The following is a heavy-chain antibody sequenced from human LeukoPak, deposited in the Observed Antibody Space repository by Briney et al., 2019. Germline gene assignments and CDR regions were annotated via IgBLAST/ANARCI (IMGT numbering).Heavy chain of an antibody. Sequence: GGSLRLSCAASGFTFSSYSMNWVRQAPGKGLEWVSYISSSSSTIYYADSVKGRFTTSRDNAKNSLYLQMNSLRAEDTAVYYCAGKWEPRQYYYYYMDVWGKGTTVTVSS. CDR1: GFTFSSYS. CDR2: ISSSSSTI. CDR3: AGKWEPRQYYYYYMDV. J-gene: IGHJ6*03. V-gene: IGHV3-48*04. D-gene: IGHD1-26*01.